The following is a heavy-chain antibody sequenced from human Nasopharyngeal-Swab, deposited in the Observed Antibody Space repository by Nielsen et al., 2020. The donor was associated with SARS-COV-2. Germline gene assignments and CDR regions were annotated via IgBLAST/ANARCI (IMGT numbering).Heavy chain of an antibody. J-gene: IGHJ3*02. Sequence: GSLRLSCTVSGGSISSYYWSWIRQPAGKGLEWIGRIYTSGSTNYNPSLKSRVTMSVDTSKNQFSLKLSSVTAADTAVYYCAGGSEQGLAEKGAAFDIWGQRKMVTVS. CDR1: GGSISSYY. CDR2: IYTSGST. V-gene: IGHV4-4*07. CDR3: AGGSEQGLAEKGAAFDI. D-gene: IGHD6-19*01.